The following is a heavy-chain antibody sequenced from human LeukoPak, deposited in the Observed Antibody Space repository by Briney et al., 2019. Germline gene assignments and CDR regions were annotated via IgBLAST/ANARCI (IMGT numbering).Heavy chain of an antibody. Sequence: PGRSLRLSCAASGFTFSSYSMNWVRQAPAKGLEWVSSISSSSSYIYYADSVKGRFTISRDNAKNSLYLQMNSLRAEDTAVYYCARDLGWYYYGSGTENWFDPWGQGTLVTVSS. V-gene: IGHV3-21*01. CDR3: ARDLGWYYYGSGTENWFDP. CDR1: GFTFSSYS. D-gene: IGHD3-10*01. CDR2: ISSSSSYI. J-gene: IGHJ5*02.